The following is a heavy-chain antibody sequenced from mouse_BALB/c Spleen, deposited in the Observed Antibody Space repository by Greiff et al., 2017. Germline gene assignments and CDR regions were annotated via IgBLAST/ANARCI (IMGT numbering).Heavy chain of an antibody. V-gene: IGHV5-12-2*01. CDR1: GFTFSSYT. J-gene: IGHJ2*01. Sequence: DVKLVESGGGLVQPGGSLKLSCAASGFTFSSYTMSWVRQTPEKRLEWVAYISNGGGSTYYPDTVKGRFTISRDNAKNTLYLQMSSLKSEDTAMYYCARHGGMYRWLGYFDYWGQGTTLTVSS. CDR3: ARHGGMYRWLGYFDY. CDR2: ISNGGGST. D-gene: IGHD2-3*01.